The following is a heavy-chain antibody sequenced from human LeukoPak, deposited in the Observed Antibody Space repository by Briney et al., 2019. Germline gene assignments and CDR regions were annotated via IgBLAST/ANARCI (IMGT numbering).Heavy chain of an antibody. J-gene: IGHJ6*03. CDR2: IYYSGST. V-gene: IGHV4-59*08. D-gene: IGHD3-3*01. CDR1: GGSISSYY. CDR3: ARHGPITIFGVSYYYMDV. Sequence: SETLSLTCTVSGGSISSYYWSWIRQPPGKGLEWIGYIYYSGSTNYNPSLKSRVTISVDTSKNQFSLKLSSVTAADTAVYYCARHGPITIFGVSYYYMDVWGKGTTVTVSS.